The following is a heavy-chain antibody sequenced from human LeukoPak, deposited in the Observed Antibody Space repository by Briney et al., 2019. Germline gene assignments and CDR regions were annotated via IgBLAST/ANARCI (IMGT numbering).Heavy chain of an antibody. CDR1: GGSISSSSYY. CDR3: ARVTGDVYYFDY. Sequence: TASETLSLTCTVSGGSISSSSYYWGWIRQPPGKGLEWTGSIYYSGSTYYNPSLKSRVTISVDTSKNQFSLKLSSVTAADTAVYYCARVTGDVYYFDYWGQGTLVTVSS. D-gene: IGHD2-21*02. J-gene: IGHJ4*02. CDR2: IYYSGST. V-gene: IGHV4-39*01.